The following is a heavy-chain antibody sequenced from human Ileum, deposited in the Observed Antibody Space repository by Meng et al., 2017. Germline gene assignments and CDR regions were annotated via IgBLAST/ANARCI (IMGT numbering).Heavy chain of an antibody. J-gene: IGHJ2*01. CDR3: ARADYVRYFDL. D-gene: IGHD3-10*02. Sequence: QELLQESGPGLVKPSETLSLTCAVSGGSIESNNWWTWIRQPPGQGLEWIGEVYHSGSTHYNPSLQSRVTISIDNSKNRFSLSLNSVTAADTAIYYCARADYVRYFDLWGRGTLVTVSS. CDR1: GGSIESNNW. CDR2: VYHSGST. V-gene: IGHV4-4*02.